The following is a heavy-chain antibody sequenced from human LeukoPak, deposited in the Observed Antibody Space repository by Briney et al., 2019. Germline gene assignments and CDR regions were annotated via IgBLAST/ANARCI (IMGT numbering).Heavy chain of an antibody. CDR1: GGSISSSSYY. CDR2: IKPDGTTK. D-gene: IGHD6-13*01. J-gene: IGHJ4*02. V-gene: IGHV3-7*03. CDR3: ARSIPYGTTWYGRSDY. Sequence: PSETLSLTCTVSGGSISSSSYYWGWIRQAPGKGLEWVANIKPDGTTKFYVDSVKGRFTISRDNALNSLYLQMNSLRAEDTAIYYCARSIPYGTTWYGRSDYWGQGTLVTVSS.